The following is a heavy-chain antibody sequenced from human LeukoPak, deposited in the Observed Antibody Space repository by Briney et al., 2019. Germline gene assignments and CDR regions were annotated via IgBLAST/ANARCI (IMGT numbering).Heavy chain of an antibody. D-gene: IGHD6-19*01. CDR3: AKGAGPPWFDP. CDR2: ISSSGRT. J-gene: IGHJ5*02. Sequence: PSETLSLTCTVSGGSISSDTYFWSWIRQPAGTGLEWIGRISSSGRTDYNPSLKSRLTISVDTTQNQLSMNLGSVTAADTAVYYCAKGAGPPWFDPWGQGILVTVSS. V-gene: IGHV4-61*02. CDR1: GGSISSDTYF.